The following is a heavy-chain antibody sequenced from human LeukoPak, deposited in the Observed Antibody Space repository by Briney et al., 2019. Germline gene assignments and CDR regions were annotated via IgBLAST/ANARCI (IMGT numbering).Heavy chain of an antibody. CDR1: GGSDSSGSCY. J-gene: IGHJ5*02. D-gene: IGHD3-22*01. CDR2: IYYSGST. Sequence: SETLSLTCTVSGGSDSSGSCYWSWIRQPPGKGLEWIRYIYYSGSTNYNPSLKSRVTISVDTSKNQFSLKLSSVTAADTAVYYCASPRSYYDSSGYCISWGQGTLVTASS. V-gene: IGHV4-61*01. CDR3: ASPRSYYDSSGYCIS.